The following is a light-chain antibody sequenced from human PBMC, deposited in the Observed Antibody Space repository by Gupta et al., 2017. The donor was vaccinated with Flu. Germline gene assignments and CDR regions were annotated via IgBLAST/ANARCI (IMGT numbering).Light chain of an antibody. CDR2: EVS. J-gene: IGLJ1*01. V-gene: IGLV2-14*03. CDR3: SSYTSSITLYV. CDR1: SSDVGGYNN. Sequence: QSALNQPASESASPGQTITISCTGTSSDVGGYNNVSWYQQHPGKAPKLMIYEVSDRPSGVSNRFSGSKSGNTASLTISGLRSEDEADYYCSSYTSSITLYVFGTGTRVTVL.